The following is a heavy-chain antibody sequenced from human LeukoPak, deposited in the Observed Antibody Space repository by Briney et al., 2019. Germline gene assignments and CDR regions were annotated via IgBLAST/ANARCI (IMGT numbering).Heavy chain of an antibody. V-gene: IGHV1-18*01. J-gene: IGHJ4*02. CDR3: ARDRKERAAAGRGIEDY. D-gene: IGHD6-13*01. CDR2: ISAYNGNT. CDR1: GGTFSSYA. Sequence: ASVKVSCKASGGTFSSYAISWVRQAPGQGLEWMGWISAYNGNTNYAQKLQGRVTMTTDTSTGTAYMELRSLRSDDTAVYYCARDRKERAAAGRGIEDYWGQGTLVTVSS.